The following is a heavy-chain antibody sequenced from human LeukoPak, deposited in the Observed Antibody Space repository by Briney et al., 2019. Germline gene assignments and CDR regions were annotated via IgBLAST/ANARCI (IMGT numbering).Heavy chain of an antibody. V-gene: IGHV3-23*01. CDR1: GFTFSRFA. J-gene: IGHJ4*02. CDR3: AKRGFYYYETSGYYNAY. Sequence: GGSLRLSCAASGFTFSRFAMSWVRQAPGRGLEWVSAISGSGGSTYYADSVKGRFTISRDNSKNMVYLQMNSLRAEDTAVYYCAKRGFYYYETSGYYNAYWGQGTLVTVSS. CDR2: ISGSGGST. D-gene: IGHD3-22*01.